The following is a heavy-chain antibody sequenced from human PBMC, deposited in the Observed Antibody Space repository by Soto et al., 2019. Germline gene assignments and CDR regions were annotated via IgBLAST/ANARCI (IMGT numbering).Heavy chain of an antibody. CDR2: SNPNSGGT. CDR3: AREVQGSGTGAFDI. Sequence: QVQLVQSGAEVKKPGASVKVSCKASGYTFTGYYMHWVRQAPGQGLEWMGWSNPNSGGTNYAQKFQGWVTMTRDTSISTACMELSRLRSDDTAVYYCAREVQGSGTGAFDIWGQGTMVTVSS. CDR1: GYTFTGYY. D-gene: IGHD1-26*01. J-gene: IGHJ3*02. V-gene: IGHV1-2*04.